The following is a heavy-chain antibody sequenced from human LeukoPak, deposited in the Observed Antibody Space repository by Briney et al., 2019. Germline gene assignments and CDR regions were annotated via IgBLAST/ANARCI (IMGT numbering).Heavy chain of an antibody. V-gene: IGHV4-39*07. D-gene: IGHD3-10*01. CDR2: IFYSGST. Sequence: SETLSLTCTVSGGSISSSSYYWGWIRQPPGKGLEWIGNIFYSGSTYYSPSLKSRVTISLDTSRNQFSLKLNSVTAADTAVYYCARVSPYYPSFDYWGQGTLVTVSS. CDR1: GGSISSSSYY. J-gene: IGHJ4*02. CDR3: ARVSPYYPSFDY.